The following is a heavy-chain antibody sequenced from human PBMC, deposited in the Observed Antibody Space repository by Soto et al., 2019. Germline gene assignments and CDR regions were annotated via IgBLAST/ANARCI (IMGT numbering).Heavy chain of an antibody. CDR2: ISSSGDTI. Sequence: QVQLVESGGGLVKPGGSLRLSCAASGFTFSDYYMNWIRQAPGKGLEWVSYISSSGDTIYYADSVKGRFTMSRDNAKNSLNVQMDSLRAEDTAVYYCARGGVAYTRGWGIDYWGQGTLVTVSS. CDR1: GFTFSDYY. D-gene: IGHD6-19*01. J-gene: IGHJ4*02. V-gene: IGHV3-11*01. CDR3: ARGGVAYTRGWGIDY.